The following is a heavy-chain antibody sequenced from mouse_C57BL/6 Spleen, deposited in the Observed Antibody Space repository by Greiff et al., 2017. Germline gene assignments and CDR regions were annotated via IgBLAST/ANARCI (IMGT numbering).Heavy chain of an antibody. Sequence: QVQLQQSGPELVKPGASVKISCTASGYTFTDYYINWVKQRPGQGLEWIGWIYPGSGNTKYNEKFNGKATLTVDTSSSTAYMQRSRLTSEDSAVYFCARRDDCNSFAYWGQGTLVTVSA. J-gene: IGHJ3*01. D-gene: IGHD2-3*01. CDR3: ARRDDCNSFAY. CDR1: GYTFTDYY. V-gene: IGHV1-84*01. CDR2: IYPGSGNT.